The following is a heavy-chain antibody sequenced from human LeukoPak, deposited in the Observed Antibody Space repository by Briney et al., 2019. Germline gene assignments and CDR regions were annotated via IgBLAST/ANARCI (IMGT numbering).Heavy chain of an antibody. CDR3: ARVCDSPFHY. Sequence: PGGSLRLSCAAYGFTVSRYWREWDGHGQGKGLVWVSRSNSDGSSTNYTDSVTSRFTISTDNAKHTLYLQMNSLRAEDTAVYYCARVCDSPFHYWGQGTLVTVSS. CDR2: SNSDGSST. D-gene: IGHD2-21*02. J-gene: IGHJ4*02. CDR1: GFTVSRYW. V-gene: IGHV3-74*01.